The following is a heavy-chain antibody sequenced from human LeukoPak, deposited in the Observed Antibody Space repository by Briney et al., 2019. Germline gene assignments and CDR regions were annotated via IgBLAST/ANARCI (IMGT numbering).Heavy chain of an antibody. J-gene: IGHJ6*03. CDR3: AKDRGLSPSYYYYYYMDG. CDR1: GFTFSSYG. V-gene: IGHV3-30*02. Sequence: GGSLRLSCAASGFTFSSYGMHWVRQAPGKGLEWVAFIRYDGSNKYYADSVKGRFTISRDNSTNTLYLQMNSLRAEDTAVYYCAKDRGLSPSYYYYYYMDGWGKGTTVTISS. D-gene: IGHD3-16*02. CDR2: IRYDGSNK.